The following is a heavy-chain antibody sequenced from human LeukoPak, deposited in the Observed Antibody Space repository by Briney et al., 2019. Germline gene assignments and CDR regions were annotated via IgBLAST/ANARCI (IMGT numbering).Heavy chain of an antibody. J-gene: IGHJ4*02. V-gene: IGHV4-59*12. CDR2: IYYSGST. CDR1: DSSISSYY. D-gene: IGHD3-16*01. CDR3: ARVGDYALKD. Sequence: SETLFLTCTVSDSSISSYYWSWIRQLPGKGLEWIGYIYYSGSTNYNPSLKSRVTMSVDTSKNQFSLKLSSVTAADTAVYYCARVGDYALKDWGQGALVTVSS.